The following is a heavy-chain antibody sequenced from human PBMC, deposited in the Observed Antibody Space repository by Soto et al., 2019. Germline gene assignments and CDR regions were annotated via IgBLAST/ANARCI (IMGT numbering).Heavy chain of an antibody. D-gene: IGHD1-26*01. V-gene: IGHV3-15*07. CDR3: TSTYYDH. CDR2: IKSKADGGTT. CDR1: EFTFANAW. Sequence: EVQLVESGGDLVKPGVSLRLSCAASEFTFANAWINWVRQAPGKGLECVGRIKSKADGGTTDYAAPVKGRFTISRDEPQKTLSLQMTSLTTEDTAVYYCTSTYYDHWGQGTLVTVSS. J-gene: IGHJ5*02.